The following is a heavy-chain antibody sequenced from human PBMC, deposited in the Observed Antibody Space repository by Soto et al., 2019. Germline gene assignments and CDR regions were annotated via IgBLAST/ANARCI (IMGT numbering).Heavy chain of an antibody. J-gene: IGHJ6*02. V-gene: IGHV4-4*02. CDR2: IYHSGST. CDR3: AREPVVVVAATRHYYGMDV. D-gene: IGHD2-15*01. CDR1: GGSISSSNW. Sequence: PSETLSLTCAVSGGSISSSNWWSWVRQPPGKGLEWIGEIYHSGSTNYNPSLKSRVTITVDESKNQFSLKLSSVTAADTAVYYCAREPVVVVAATRHYYGMDVWGQGTTVTVSS.